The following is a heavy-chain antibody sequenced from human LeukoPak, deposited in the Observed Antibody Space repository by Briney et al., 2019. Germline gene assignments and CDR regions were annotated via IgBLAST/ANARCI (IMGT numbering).Heavy chain of an antibody. CDR3: ARRIRAAAGGQFDP. J-gene: IGHJ5*02. CDR2: IYYSGST. D-gene: IGHD6-13*01. Sequence: SETLSLTCTVSGGSISSSSYYWGWIRQPPGKGLEWIGSIYYSGSTYYNPSLKSRVTISVDTSKNQFSLKLNSVTAADTAVYYCARRIRAAAGGQFDPWGQGTLVTVSS. CDR1: GGSISSSSYY. V-gene: IGHV4-39*07.